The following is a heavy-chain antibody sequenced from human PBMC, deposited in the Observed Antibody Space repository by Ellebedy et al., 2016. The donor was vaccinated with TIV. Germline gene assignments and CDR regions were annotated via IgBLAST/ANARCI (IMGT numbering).Heavy chain of an antibody. D-gene: IGHD4-11*01. V-gene: IGHV4-4*07. J-gene: IGHJ4*02. CDR2: IYTSGST. CDR1: GGSFSSYY. Sequence: SETLSLTXTVSGGSFSSYYWSWIRQPPGKGLEWIGRIYTSGSTNYNPSLKSRVTMSVDTSKNQFSLKLSSVTAADTAVYYCAREWMTTVTPTLDYWGQGTLVTVAS. CDR3: AREWMTTVTPTLDY.